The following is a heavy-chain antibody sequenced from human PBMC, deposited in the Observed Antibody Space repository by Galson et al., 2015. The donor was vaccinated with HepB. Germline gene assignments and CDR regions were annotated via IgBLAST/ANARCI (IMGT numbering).Heavy chain of an antibody. D-gene: IGHD1-26*01. Sequence: SLRLSCAASGFTFSNAWMSWVRQAPGKGLEWVGRIKSKTDGGTTDYAAPVKGRFTISRDDSKNTLYLQMNSLKTEDTAVYYCTTDAPGATLWFDPWGQGTLVTVSS. CDR2: IKSKTDGGTT. V-gene: IGHV3-15*01. J-gene: IGHJ5*02. CDR1: GFTFSNAW. CDR3: TTDAPGATLWFDP.